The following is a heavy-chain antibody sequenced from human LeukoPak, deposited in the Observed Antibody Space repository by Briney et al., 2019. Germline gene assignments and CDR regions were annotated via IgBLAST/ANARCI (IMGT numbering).Heavy chain of an antibody. CDR3: AKARSAAATGYFDY. Sequence: GGSLRLSCVASGFTFNSYNMTWVRQAPGKGLEWISYISSGSNIVYYADSVKGRFTISRDDAKNSLYLQMNSLRAEDTALYYCAKARSAAATGYFDYWGQGTLVTVSS. CDR2: ISSGSNIV. V-gene: IGHV3-48*04. D-gene: IGHD6-13*01. CDR1: GFTFNSYN. J-gene: IGHJ4*02.